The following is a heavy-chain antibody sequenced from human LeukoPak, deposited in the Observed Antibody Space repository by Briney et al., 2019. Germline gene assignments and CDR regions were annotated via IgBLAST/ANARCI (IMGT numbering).Heavy chain of an antibody. V-gene: IGHV3-11*01. J-gene: IGHJ4*02. CDR1: GFTFSDHY. CDR2: ISPSGITT. CDR3: ARQRSSYYFDS. D-gene: IGHD6-19*01. Sequence: GGSLRLSCAVSGFTFSDHYVSRIRQAPGKGLDWLSYISPSGITTKYADSVKGRFVVSRDNAKNSVFLQLNNLRVEDTAVYFCARQRSSYYFDSWGQGTLVTVSS.